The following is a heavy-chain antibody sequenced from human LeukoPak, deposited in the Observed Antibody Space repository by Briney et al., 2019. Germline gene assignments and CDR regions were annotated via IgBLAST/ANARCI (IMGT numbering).Heavy chain of an antibody. V-gene: IGHV1-2*02. CDR2: INPNSGGT. Sequence: ASVKVSCKASGYTFTSYAMNWVRQAPGQGLEWMGWINPNSGGTNYAQKFQGRVTMTRDTSISTAYMELSRLRSDDTAVYYCARASRRNAFDIWGQGTMVTVSS. CDR1: GYTFTSYA. J-gene: IGHJ3*02. CDR3: ARASRRNAFDI.